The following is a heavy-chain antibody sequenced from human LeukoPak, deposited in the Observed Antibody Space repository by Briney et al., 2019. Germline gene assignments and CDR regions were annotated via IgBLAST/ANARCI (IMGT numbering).Heavy chain of an antibody. J-gene: IGHJ4*02. CDR1: GGSFSGYY. CDR2: INHSGST. D-gene: IGHD1-7*01. CDR3: ARGSSITGTTDY. Sequence: SETLSLTCAVYGGSFSGYYWSWIRQPPGKGLEWIGEINHSGSTNYNPSLKSRVTISVDTSKNQFSLKLSSVTAADTAVYYCARGSSITGTTDYWGQGTLVTVSS. V-gene: IGHV4-34*01.